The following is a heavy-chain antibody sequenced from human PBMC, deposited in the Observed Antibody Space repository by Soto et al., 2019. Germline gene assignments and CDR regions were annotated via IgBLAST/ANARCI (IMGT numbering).Heavy chain of an antibody. J-gene: IGHJ4*02. CDR3: ARQTGGFGYYFDY. D-gene: IGHD3-16*01. CDR1: GGSISSSDYY. CDR2: VYYSGST. Sequence: SETLSLTCIVSGGSISSSDYYWGWVRQPPGKGLEWIGAVYYSGSTYYNPSLTGRVTISVDTSKNQFSLNLRSVTAAYTAVYYGARQTGGFGYYFDYWGQGARVTVSS. V-gene: IGHV4-39*01.